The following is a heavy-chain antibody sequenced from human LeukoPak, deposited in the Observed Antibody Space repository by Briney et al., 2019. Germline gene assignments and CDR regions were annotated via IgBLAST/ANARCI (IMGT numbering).Heavy chain of an antibody. CDR2: ISWNSGSV. J-gene: IGHJ6*02. D-gene: IGHD3-22*01. Sequence: SLRLSCAASGFTFDDYAMHWVRQAPGKGLEWVSGISWNSGSVGYADSVKGRFIISRDNAKNSLYLQMNSLRAEDTALYYCAKAPRDSYYGMDVWGQGTTVTVSS. V-gene: IGHV3-9*01. CDR1: GFTFDDYA. CDR3: AKAPRDSYYGMDV.